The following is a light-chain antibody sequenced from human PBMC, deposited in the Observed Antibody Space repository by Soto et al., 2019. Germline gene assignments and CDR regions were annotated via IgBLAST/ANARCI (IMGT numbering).Light chain of an antibody. CDR3: QQYDSSPIT. V-gene: IGKV1-5*01. Sequence: DIQMTQSPSTLSASVGDRFTITCRASQTISSWLAWYQQKPGKAPKLLIYDASSLETGVPSRFSGSGSGTDFTLTISRLEPEDFAVYYCQQYDSSPITFGQGTQLEI. J-gene: IGKJ5*01. CDR2: DAS. CDR1: QTISSW.